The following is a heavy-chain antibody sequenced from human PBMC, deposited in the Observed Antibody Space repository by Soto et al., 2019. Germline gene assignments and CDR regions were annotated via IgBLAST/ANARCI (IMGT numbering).Heavy chain of an antibody. J-gene: IGHJ6*02. CDR3: SSLSSMDV. CDR1: GYTFTSHD. CDR2: INPYSGNT. Sequence: ASVKVSCKASGYTFTSHDIHWLRQASGQGLEWMGSINPYSGNTAFAPKFQDRIAMTRDTSITTAYMELNSLGSGDTAVYFCSSLSSMDVWGQGXTVTVYS. D-gene: IGHD6-6*01. V-gene: IGHV1-8*01.